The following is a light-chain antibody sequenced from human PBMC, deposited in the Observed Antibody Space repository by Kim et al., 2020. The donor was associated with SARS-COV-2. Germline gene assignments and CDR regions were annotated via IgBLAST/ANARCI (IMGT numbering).Light chain of an antibody. CDR1: GSDFAYYNY. Sequence: QSVLTHPASVSGSPGQSITISCTGSGSDFAYYNYVSWYQQHPGKAPKLLIFCVNKRPSGVSSRFSGSKSGNTASLTISGLQAEDEADYYCCLYPITTWVFGGGTKVTVL. J-gene: IGLJ3*02. CDR2: CVN. CDR3: CLYPITTWV. V-gene: IGLV2-14*03.